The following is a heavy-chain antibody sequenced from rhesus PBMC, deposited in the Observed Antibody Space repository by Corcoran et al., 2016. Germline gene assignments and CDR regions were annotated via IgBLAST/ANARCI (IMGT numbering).Heavy chain of an antibody. CDR2: IGGKTGTT. D-gene: IGHD3S6*01. CDR1: GGSISGYY. Sequence: QVQLQESGPGLVKPSETLSLTCAVPGGSISGYYWNWIRQPPGQGLVWCIGGKTGTTYYSPALTRRVTISTDSYKNPFSLRLSSMTAADMAVYYCARFGGSPYDGFDFWGQGLRVTVSS. J-gene: IGHJ3*01. CDR3: ARFGGSPYDGFDF. V-gene: IGHV4-165*02.